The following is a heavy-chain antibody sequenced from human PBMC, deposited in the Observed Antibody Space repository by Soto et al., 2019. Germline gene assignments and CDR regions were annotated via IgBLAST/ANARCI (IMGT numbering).Heavy chain of an antibody. J-gene: IGHJ5*02. D-gene: IGHD3-22*01. CDR1: GGTFSSYA. CDR2: IIPICGTA. V-gene: IGHV1-69*01. CDR3: ASELDSSGSGSWFDP. Sequence: QVQLVQSGAEVKKSRSSVKVSCKASGGTFSSYAISWVRQAPGQGLEWMGGIIPICGTANYAQKFQGRVTITAGESTSTAYMALGSLGSEDTAVYYCASELDSSGSGSWFDPWGQGTLVTVSS.